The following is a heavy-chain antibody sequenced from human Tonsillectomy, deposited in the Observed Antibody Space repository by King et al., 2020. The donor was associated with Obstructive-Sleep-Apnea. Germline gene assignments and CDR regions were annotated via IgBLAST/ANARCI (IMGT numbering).Heavy chain of an antibody. CDR3: ARDNLSDGYNWYAFDI. V-gene: IGHV4-59*01. CDR1: GGSISSYY. D-gene: IGHD5-24*01. Sequence: PLQESGPGLVKPSETLSLTCTVSGGSISSYYWSWIRQPPGKGLEWIGYIYYSGSTNYNPSLKSRVTISVDTSKNQFSLKLSSVTAADTAVYYCARDNLSDGYNWYAFDIWGQGTMVTVSS. J-gene: IGHJ3*02. CDR2: IYYSGST.